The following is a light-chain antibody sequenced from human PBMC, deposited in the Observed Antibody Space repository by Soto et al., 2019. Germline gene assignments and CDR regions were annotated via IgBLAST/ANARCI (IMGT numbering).Light chain of an antibody. Sequence: LASQSISSWLAWYQQKPGKAPKLLIYKASTLKSGVPSRFSGSGSGTELTHAFGSRLPDDLPTHSCQHHNRYSEAFRLGTKVDIK. V-gene: IGKV1-5*03. CDR2: KAS. CDR3: QHHNRYSEA. J-gene: IGKJ1*01. CDR1: QSISSW.